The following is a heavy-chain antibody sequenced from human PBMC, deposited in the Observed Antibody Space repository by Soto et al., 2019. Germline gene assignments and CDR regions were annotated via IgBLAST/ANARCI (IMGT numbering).Heavy chain of an antibody. Sequence: SETLSLTCTVSGASISGFYWSWIRKSAGKGLEWIGHIYATGTTDYNPSLKSRVMMSVDTSKKQFSLKLRSVTAADTAVYYCVRDGTKTLRDWFDPWGQGISVTVSS. CDR2: IYATGTT. CDR3: VRDGTKTLRDWFDP. V-gene: IGHV4-4*07. J-gene: IGHJ5*02. CDR1: GASISGFY. D-gene: IGHD1-1*01.